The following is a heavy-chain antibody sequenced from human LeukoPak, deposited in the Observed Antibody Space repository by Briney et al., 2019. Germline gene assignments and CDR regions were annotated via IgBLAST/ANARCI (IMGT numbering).Heavy chain of an antibody. J-gene: IGHJ3*02. V-gene: IGHV1-3*01. Sequence: ASVKVSCKASGYTSTSYAMHWVRQAPGQRLEWMGWINAGNGNTKYSQRFQGRVTITRDTSASTAYMELSSLRSEDTAVYYCARGDPGSYSAFDIWGQGTMVTVSS. CDR3: ARGDPGSYSAFDI. CDR1: GYTSTSYA. CDR2: INAGNGNT. D-gene: IGHD1-26*01.